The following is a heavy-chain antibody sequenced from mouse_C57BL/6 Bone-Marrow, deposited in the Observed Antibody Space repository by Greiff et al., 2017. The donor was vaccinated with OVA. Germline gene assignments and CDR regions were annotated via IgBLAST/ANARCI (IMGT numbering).Heavy chain of an antibody. J-gene: IGHJ2*01. CDR1: GFTFSSYG. Sequence: EVQLVESGGDLVKPGGSLKLSCAASGFTFSSYGMSWVRQTPDKRLEWVATISSGGSYTYYPDSVKGRFTISRDNAKNTLYLQMSSLKSEDTAMYYCAWGDYWGQGTTLTVSS. V-gene: IGHV5-6*01. D-gene: IGHD4-1*01. CDR2: ISSGGSYT. CDR3: AWGDY.